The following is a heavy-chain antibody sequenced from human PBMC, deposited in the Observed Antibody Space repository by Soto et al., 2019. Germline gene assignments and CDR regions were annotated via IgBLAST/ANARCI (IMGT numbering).Heavy chain of an antibody. CDR3: TRDPRNYYDCIGSANWFDP. D-gene: IGHD3-22*01. Sequence: EVQLVESGGGLVQPGGSLKLSCAASGFTFSGSAMHWVRQASGKGLEWVGRIRSKTNSYATAYAASVKGRFTISRDDSKDTAYLQMNSLKTEDTAVYYCTRDPRNYYDCIGSANWFDPWGQGTLVTVSS. J-gene: IGHJ5*02. CDR1: GFTFSGSA. CDR2: IRSKTNSYAT. V-gene: IGHV3-73*02.